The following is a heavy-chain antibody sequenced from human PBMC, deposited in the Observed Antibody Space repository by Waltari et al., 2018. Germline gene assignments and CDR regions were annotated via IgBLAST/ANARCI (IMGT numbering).Heavy chain of an antibody. J-gene: IGHJ4*02. CDR1: GFTFDDYA. Sequence: EVQLVESGGVVVQPGGSLRLSCAASGFTFDDYAMHWVRQAPGKGLEWGSLISWDGGSTYYADSVKGRFTISRDNSKNSLYLQMNSLRAEDTALYYCAKGPGSSGYVDYWGQGTLVTVSS. CDR3: AKGPGSSGYVDY. D-gene: IGHD3-22*01. V-gene: IGHV3-43D*04. CDR2: ISWDGGST.